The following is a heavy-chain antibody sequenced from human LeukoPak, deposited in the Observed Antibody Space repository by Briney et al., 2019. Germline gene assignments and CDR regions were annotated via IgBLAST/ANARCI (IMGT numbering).Heavy chain of an antibody. D-gene: IGHD4-11*01. Sequence: GGSLRLSCAASGYTVSSNYMSWVRQAPGKGLEWVSVIYSGGSTYYPDSVKGRLTISRDNSKNTLYLQMNSLRAEDTAVYYCARNSHDYNNLYYFDYWGQGTLVTVSS. CDR3: ARNSHDYNNLYYFDY. CDR2: IYSGGST. J-gene: IGHJ4*02. V-gene: IGHV3-66*01. CDR1: GYTVSSNY.